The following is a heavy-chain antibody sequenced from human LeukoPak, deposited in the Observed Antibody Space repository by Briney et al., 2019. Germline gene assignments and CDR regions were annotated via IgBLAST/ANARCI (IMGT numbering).Heavy chain of an antibody. CDR3: AKDHLKRGYYYDSSGYPYSVYYFDY. V-gene: IGHV3-23*01. CDR1: GFTFSSYA. D-gene: IGHD3-22*01. J-gene: IGHJ4*02. Sequence: GGSLRLSCAASGFTFSSYAMSWVRQAPGKGLEWVSAISASGGSTYYADSVKGRFTISRDNSKNTLYLQMNSLRAEDTAVYYRAKDHLKRGYYYDSSGYPYSVYYFDYWGQGTLVTVSS. CDR2: ISASGGST.